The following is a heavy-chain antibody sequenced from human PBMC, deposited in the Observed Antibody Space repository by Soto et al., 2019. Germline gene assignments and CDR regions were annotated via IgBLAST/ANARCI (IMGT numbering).Heavy chain of an antibody. CDR1: GFTFSSYA. V-gene: IGHV3-30-3*01. J-gene: IGHJ3*02. CDR3: ARQHMLSADALDI. CDR2: ISYDGSNK. Sequence: QVQLVESGGGVVQPGRSLRLSCAASGFTFSSYAMQWVRQAPGKGLEWVAVISYDGSNKYYADSVKGRFTISRDNSKNTLYLQMNSLRAEDTAVYYCARQHMLSADALDIWGQGTMVTVSS. D-gene: IGHD2-21*01.